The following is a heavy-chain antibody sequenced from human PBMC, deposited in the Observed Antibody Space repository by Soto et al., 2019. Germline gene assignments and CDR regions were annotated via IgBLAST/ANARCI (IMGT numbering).Heavy chain of an antibody. V-gene: IGHV3-33*01. Sequence: LRLSCAASEFPLRSYGMHWVRQAPGRGLEWVAVIWYDGSKKYYADSVKGRFTISRDNSKNRLYLQMNSLRAEDTAVYFCARTYYYDSSDYYSGAFFDSWGQGTLVTVSS. J-gene: IGHJ4*02. CDR3: ARTYYYDSSDYYSGAFFDS. CDR2: IWYDGSKK. CDR1: EFPLRSYG. D-gene: IGHD3-22*01.